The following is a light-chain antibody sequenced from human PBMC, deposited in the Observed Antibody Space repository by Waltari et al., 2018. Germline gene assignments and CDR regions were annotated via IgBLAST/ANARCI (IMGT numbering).Light chain of an antibody. J-gene: IGKJ2*01. CDR1: QSVTSN. CDR3: QQYNSWPPMYT. CDR2: GAS. Sequence: ELVVTQSPATLSVTPGERATLSCRASQSVTSNLAWYQNKPGQAPRLLIYGASTRATGIPARFSGSGSGTEFTLTISSLQSEDFAVYYCQQYNSWPPMYTFGQGTKLEIK. V-gene: IGKV3-15*01.